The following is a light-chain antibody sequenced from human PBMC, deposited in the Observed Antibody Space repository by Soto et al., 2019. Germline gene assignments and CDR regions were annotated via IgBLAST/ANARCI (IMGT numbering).Light chain of an antibody. J-gene: IGKJ5*01. Sequence: VLTQSPVTLSLSPGERATLSSSASQSFRGLLAWYQQKPGQAPRLLXYDAYNRATGIPPRFSGSGSGTDFTLTISSLEHEDSAVYYCQLRHMWPITFGQGTRLEIK. CDR1: QSFRGL. CDR2: DAY. CDR3: QLRHMWPIT. V-gene: IGKV3-11*01.